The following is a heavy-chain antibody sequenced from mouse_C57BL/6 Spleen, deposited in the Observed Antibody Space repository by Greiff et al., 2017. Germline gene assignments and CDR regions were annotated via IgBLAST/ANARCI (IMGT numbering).Heavy chain of an antibody. Sequence: LQQPGAELVKPGASVKMSCKASGYTFTSYWITWVKQRPGQGLEWFGGIFPGSGRTNYTETFKRQATLTVDTSSSTAYMQLSSLTSEVSAVYYGARYAYCYFDVWGTGTTVTVSS. V-gene: IGHV1-55*01. CDR3: ARYAYCYFDV. CDR1: GYTFTSYW. J-gene: IGHJ1*03. D-gene: IGHD6-5*01. CDR2: IFPGSGRT.